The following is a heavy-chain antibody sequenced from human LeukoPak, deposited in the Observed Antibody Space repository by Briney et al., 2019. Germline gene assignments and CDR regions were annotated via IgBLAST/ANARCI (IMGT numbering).Heavy chain of an antibody. Sequence: ASVKVSCKASGYTFTGYYMHWVRQAPGQGLEWMGWINPNSGGTNYAQKFQGRVTMTRDTSISTAYMELSRLRSDDTAVYYCARYRDIVVVPAANWFDPWGQGTLVTVSS. J-gene: IGHJ5*02. CDR3: ARYRDIVVVPAANWFDP. CDR2: INPNSGGT. CDR1: GYTFTGYY. D-gene: IGHD2-2*01. V-gene: IGHV1-2*02.